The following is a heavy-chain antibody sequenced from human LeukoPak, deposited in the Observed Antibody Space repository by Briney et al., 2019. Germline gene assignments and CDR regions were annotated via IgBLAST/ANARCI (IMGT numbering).Heavy chain of an antibody. CDR3: ARDFVTIFGVGHNWFDP. D-gene: IGHD3-3*01. CDR1: GGTFSSYT. V-gene: IGHV1-69*04. Sequence: SVKVSCKASGGTFSSYTISWVRQAPRQGLEWMGRIIPILGIANYAQKFQGRVTITADKSTSTAYMELSSLRSEDTAVYYCARDFVTIFGVGHNWFDPWGQGTLVTVSS. J-gene: IGHJ5*02. CDR2: IIPILGIA.